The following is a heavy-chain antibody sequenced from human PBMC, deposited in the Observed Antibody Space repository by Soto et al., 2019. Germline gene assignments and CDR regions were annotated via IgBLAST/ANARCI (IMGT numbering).Heavy chain of an antibody. CDR1: GGTFSSYA. D-gene: IGHD3-3*01. V-gene: IGHV1-18*01. CDR3: ARDSLDFWSDYSLNWFDP. J-gene: IGHJ5*02. Sequence: ASVKVSCKAPGGTFSSYAISWVRQAPGQGLEWMGWISPYNGNTNYEQKLQGRVTMTTDTSTTTAYMELRSLRSDDTAVYYCARDSLDFWSDYSLNWFDPWGQGTLVTVSS. CDR2: ISPYNGNT.